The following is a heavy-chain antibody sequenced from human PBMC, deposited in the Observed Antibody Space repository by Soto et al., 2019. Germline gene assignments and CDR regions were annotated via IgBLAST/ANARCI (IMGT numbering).Heavy chain of an antibody. CDR2: IDTSSTYI. CDR3: AREVAVMAGGDY. Sequence: EVQLVESGGGLVKPGGSLRLSCGASGITISGYNMNWVRQAPGKGLEWVSGIDTSSTYIYYTDSVKGRFTISRDNAKNLLYLQMNSLRAEDTAVYYCAREVAVMAGGDYWGQGTLVTVSS. CDR1: GITISGYN. J-gene: IGHJ4*02. D-gene: IGHD2-15*01. V-gene: IGHV3-21*01.